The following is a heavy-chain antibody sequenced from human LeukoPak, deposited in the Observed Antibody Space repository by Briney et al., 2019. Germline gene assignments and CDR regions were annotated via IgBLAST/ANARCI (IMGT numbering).Heavy chain of an antibody. Sequence: SETPSLTCTVSGGSISSSSYYWGWIRQPPGKGLEWIGSIYYSGSTYYNPSLKSRVTISVDTSKNQFSLKLSSVTAADTAVYYCASVGPYDSSGYLDYWGQGTLVTVSS. V-gene: IGHV4-39*01. D-gene: IGHD3-22*01. CDR1: GGSISSSSYY. J-gene: IGHJ4*02. CDR2: IYYSGST. CDR3: ASVGPYDSSGYLDY.